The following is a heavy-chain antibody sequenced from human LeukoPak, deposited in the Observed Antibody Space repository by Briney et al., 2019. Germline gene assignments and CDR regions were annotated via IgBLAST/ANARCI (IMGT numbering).Heavy chain of an antibody. CDR1: GFTFSSYG. CDR2: ISYDGSNK. Sequence: GGSLRLSCAASGFTFSSYGMHWVRQAPGKGLEWVAVISYDGSNKYYADSVKGRFTISRDNSKNTLYLQMNSLRAEDTAVYYCARPVVTAIMIAWYFDLWGRGTLDTVSS. V-gene: IGHV3-30*03. CDR3: ARPVVTAIMIAWYFDL. J-gene: IGHJ2*01. D-gene: IGHD2-21*02.